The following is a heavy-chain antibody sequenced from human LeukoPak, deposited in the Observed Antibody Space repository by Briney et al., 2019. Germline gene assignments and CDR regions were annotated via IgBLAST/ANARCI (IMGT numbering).Heavy chain of an antibody. CDR1: GFTFSSYW. CDR3: ARDSSSWETSFDY. CDR2: IKQDGSEK. V-gene: IGHV3-7*01. J-gene: IGHJ4*02. D-gene: IGHD6-13*01. Sequence: PGGSLRLSCAASGFTFSSYWMSWVRQAPGKGLEWVANIKQDGSEKYYVDSVKGRFTISRDNAKNSLYLQMNSLRAEDTAVYYCARDSSSWETSFDYWGQGTLVTVSS.